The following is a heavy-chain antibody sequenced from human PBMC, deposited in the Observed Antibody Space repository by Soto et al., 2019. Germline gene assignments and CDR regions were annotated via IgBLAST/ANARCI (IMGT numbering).Heavy chain of an antibody. J-gene: IGHJ4*02. Sequence: SETLSLTCTVSGDSISSGSHYWGWIRQSPAKGLEWIGSFYNTGSTYYNPSLKSRVTISVETSKNQFSLQLTTVTAAETAVYYCVRRVIRGPKFDYWGQGAQVTVSS. CDR3: VRRVIRGPKFDY. D-gene: IGHD3-10*01. V-gene: IGHV4-39*01. CDR2: FYNTGST. CDR1: GDSISSGSHY.